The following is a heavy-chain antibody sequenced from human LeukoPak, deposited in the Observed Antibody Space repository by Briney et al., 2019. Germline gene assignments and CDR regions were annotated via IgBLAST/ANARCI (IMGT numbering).Heavy chain of an antibody. J-gene: IGHJ6*03. CDR3: ARRSYGDYYYYYYMDV. Sequence: GASVKVSCKASGYTFTSYDINWVRQATGQGLEWMGWMNPNSGNTGYAQKFQGRVTITRNTSISTAYMELSSLRSEGTAVYYCARRSYGDYYYYYYMDVWGKGTTVTVSS. CDR1: GYTFTSYD. V-gene: IGHV1-8*03. D-gene: IGHD4-17*01. CDR2: MNPNSGNT.